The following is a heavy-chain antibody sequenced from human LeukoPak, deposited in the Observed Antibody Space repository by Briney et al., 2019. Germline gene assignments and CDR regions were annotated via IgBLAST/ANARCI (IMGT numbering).Heavy chain of an antibody. Sequence: ASVKVSCKASGDTLLNYYLHWVRQAPGQRLEWMGIINPRGGSTNYAQKFQGRVTMTRDTSTSTVYMELSSLRSDDTAVYYCGLDPGGSRYYFDYWGQGTLVTVSS. CDR3: GLDPGGSRYYFDY. D-gene: IGHD1-26*01. V-gene: IGHV1-46*01. CDR1: GDTLLNYY. J-gene: IGHJ4*02. CDR2: INPRGGST.